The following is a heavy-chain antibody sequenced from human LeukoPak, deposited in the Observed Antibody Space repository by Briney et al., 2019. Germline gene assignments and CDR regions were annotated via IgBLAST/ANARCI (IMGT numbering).Heavy chain of an antibody. V-gene: IGHV1-18*01. D-gene: IGHD3-9*01. CDR2: ISAYSGNT. Sequence: ASVKVSCKASGYTFTNYGISWVRQAPGQGLEWMGWISAYSGNTNYMQKFQGRVTMTTDTSTTTAYMELRSLRSDGTAVYYCARDIATILHQDWGQGTLVTVSS. CDR3: ARDIATILHQD. J-gene: IGHJ4*02. CDR1: GYTFTNYG.